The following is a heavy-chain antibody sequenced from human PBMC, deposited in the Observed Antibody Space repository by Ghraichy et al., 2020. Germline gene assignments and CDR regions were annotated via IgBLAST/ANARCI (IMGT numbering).Heavy chain of an antibody. CDR2: IYYSGST. CDR3: ARREFNDFWSGYFDY. D-gene: IGHD3-3*01. V-gene: IGHV4-39*01. CDR1: GGSISSSSYY. J-gene: IGHJ4*02. Sequence: SQTLSLTCTVSGGSISSSSYYWGWIRQPPGKGLEWIGSIYYSGSTYYNPSLKSRVTISVDTSKNQFSLKLSSVTAADTAVYYCARREFNDFWSGYFDYWGQGTLVTVSS.